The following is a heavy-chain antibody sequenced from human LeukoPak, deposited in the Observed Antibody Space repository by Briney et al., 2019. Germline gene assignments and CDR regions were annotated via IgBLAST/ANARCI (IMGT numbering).Heavy chain of an antibody. CDR1: GGAFSSYA. J-gene: IGHJ5*02. Sequence: GASVKVSCKASGGAFSSYAINWVRQAPGQGLEWMGGIIPIFGTANYAQKFQGRIIMTRDMSTSTDYMELSSLRSEDTAVYYCARVGIRGRHWFDPWGQGTLVTVSS. V-gene: IGHV1-69*05. CDR3: ARVGIRGRHWFDP. CDR2: IIPIFGTA. D-gene: IGHD6-13*01.